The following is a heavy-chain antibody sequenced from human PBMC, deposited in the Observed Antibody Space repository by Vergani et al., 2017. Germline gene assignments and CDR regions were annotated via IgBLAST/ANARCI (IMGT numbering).Heavy chain of an antibody. Sequence: QVQLQQWGAGLLKPSETLSLTCAVYGGSFSGYYWSWIRQPPGKGLEWSGEINHSGSTNYNPSLKSRVTISVDTSKNQFSLKLSSVTAADTAVYYCARARKVRITMVRGGNDYFDYWGQGTLVTVSS. J-gene: IGHJ4*02. V-gene: IGHV4-34*01. D-gene: IGHD3-10*01. CDR1: GGSFSGYY. CDR2: INHSGST. CDR3: ARARKVRITMVRGGNDYFDY.